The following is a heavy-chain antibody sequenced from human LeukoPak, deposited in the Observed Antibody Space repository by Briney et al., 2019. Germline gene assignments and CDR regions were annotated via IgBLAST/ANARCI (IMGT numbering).Heavy chain of an antibody. CDR3: AKAGSEVRGVIYYGMDV. D-gene: IGHD3-10*01. J-gene: IGHJ6*02. CDR1: GFTFSSYS. V-gene: IGHV3-21*04. CDR2: ISSSSSYI. Sequence: GGSLRLSCAASGFTFSSYSMSWVRQAPGKGLEWVSSISSSSSYIYYADSVKGRFTISRDNSKNTLYLQMNSLRAEDTAVYYCAKAGSEVRGVIYYGMDVWGQGTLVTVSS.